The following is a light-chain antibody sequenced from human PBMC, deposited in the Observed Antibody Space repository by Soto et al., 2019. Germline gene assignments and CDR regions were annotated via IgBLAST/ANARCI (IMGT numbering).Light chain of an antibody. CDR2: VAS. V-gene: IGKV3-20*01. CDR3: QLFGSSLIT. CDR1: QSVTSAY. Sequence: EIVLTQSPGTLSLSPGERATLSCRASQSVTSAYLAWYQQKPGQAPRLLFYVASSRATGIPDRFSCSGSGTDFNLSISRLEPEGFAVYYCQLFGSSLITFGQGTRLEIK. J-gene: IGKJ5*01.